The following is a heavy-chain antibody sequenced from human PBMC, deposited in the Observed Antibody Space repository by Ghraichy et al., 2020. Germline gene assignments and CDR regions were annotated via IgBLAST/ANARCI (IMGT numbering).Heavy chain of an antibody. J-gene: IGHJ3*02. CDR1: GFTFSSYA. D-gene: IGHD3-22*01. V-gene: IGHV3-23*01. CDR2: ISGSGGST. Sequence: LSLTCAASGFTFSSYAMSWVRQAPGKGLEWVSAISGSGGSTYYADSVKGRFTISRDNSKNTLYLQMNSLRAEDTAVYYCAICGSITMIVVVDAFDIWGQGTMVTVSS. CDR3: AICGSITMIVVVDAFDI.